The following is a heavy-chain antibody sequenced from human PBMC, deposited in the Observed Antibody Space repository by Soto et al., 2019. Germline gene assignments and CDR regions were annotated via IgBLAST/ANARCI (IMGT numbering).Heavy chain of an antibody. CDR2: ISAYKGDT. CDR1: GYTFTNYG. D-gene: IGHD3-10*01. J-gene: IGHJ4*02. Sequence: ASVKVSCKASGYTFTNYGISWVRQAPGQGLEWMGWISAYKGDTNYAQNLRGRVTMTTDTSTNTAYMELRSLRDDDTAVYYCARDLDGSGSYYTDYWGPGTPVTVSS. CDR3: ARDLDGSGSYYTDY. V-gene: IGHV1-18*01.